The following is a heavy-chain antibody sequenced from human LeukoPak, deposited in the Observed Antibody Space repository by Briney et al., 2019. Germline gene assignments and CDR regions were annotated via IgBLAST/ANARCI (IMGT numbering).Heavy chain of an antibody. CDR1: GGSISSYY. CDR2: IYYSGST. CDR3: ARDNNGMDV. Sequence: PSETLSLTCTVSGGSISSYYWSWTRQPPGEGLEWIGYIYYSGSTNYNPSLKSRVTISVDTSKNQFSLKLSSVTAADTAVYYCARDNNGMDVWGQGTTVTVSS. V-gene: IGHV4-59*01. J-gene: IGHJ6*02.